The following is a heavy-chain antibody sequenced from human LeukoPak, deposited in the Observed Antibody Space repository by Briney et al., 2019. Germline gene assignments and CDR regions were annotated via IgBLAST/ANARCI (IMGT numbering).Heavy chain of an antibody. CDR3: AREVVAAAGTVDY. D-gene: IGHD6-13*01. V-gene: IGHV4-34*01. J-gene: IGHJ4*02. Sequence: PSETLSLTCAVYGGSFSGYYWSWIRQPPGKGLEWIGEINHSGSTNYNPSLKCRVTISVDTSKNQSSLKLSSVTAADMAVYYCAREVVAAAGTVDYWGQGTLVTVSS. CDR1: GGSFSGYY. CDR2: INHSGST.